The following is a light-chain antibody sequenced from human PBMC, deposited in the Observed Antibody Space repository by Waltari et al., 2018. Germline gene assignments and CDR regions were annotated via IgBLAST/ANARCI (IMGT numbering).Light chain of an antibody. CDR2: KTF. V-gene: IGKV1-5*03. CDR1: QSISTS. Sequence: DIQLTQSPSTLSASVGDRVTITCRASQSISTSLAWFQQKPGNPPKLLIYKTFNLERGVPSRFSGSGSGTEFTLTINSLQPDDFATYYCQQYSSSSMFSFGQGTKLEIK. CDR3: QQYSSSSMFS. J-gene: IGKJ2*03.